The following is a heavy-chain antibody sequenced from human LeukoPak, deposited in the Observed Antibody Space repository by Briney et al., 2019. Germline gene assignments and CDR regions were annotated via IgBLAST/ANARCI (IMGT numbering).Heavy chain of an antibody. D-gene: IGHD3-10*01. V-gene: IGHV4-34*01. CDR1: GFTFSSYA. J-gene: IGHJ4*02. CDR3: ASSLVRGGNYYFDY. Sequence: PGGSLRLSCAASGFTFSSYAMSWVRQAPGKGLEWIGEINHSGSTNYNPSLKSRVTISVDTSKNQFSLKLSSVTAADTAVYYCASSLVRGGNYYFDYWGQGTLVTVSS. CDR2: INHSGST.